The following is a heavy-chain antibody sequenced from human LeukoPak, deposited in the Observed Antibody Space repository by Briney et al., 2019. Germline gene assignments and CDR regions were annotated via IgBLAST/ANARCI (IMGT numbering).Heavy chain of an antibody. CDR1: GFTFSSYA. CDR2: ISYDGSNK. J-gene: IGHJ4*02. V-gene: IGHV3-30*01. Sequence: GGSLRLSCAASGFTFSSYAMHWVRQAPGKGLEWVAVISYDGSNKYYADSVKGRFTISRDNSKNTLCLQMNSLRAEDTAVYYCARTCSGGSCSLYYWGQGTLVTVSS. D-gene: IGHD2-15*01. CDR3: ARTCSGGSCSLYY.